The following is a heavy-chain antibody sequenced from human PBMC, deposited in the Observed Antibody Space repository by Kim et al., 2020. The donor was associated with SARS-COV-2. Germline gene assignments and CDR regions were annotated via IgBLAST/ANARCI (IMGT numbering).Heavy chain of an antibody. CDR3: AKGRDGLHFDY. Sequence: GGSLRLSCAASGFTFSNYAMSWVRQAPGKGLEWVSTISASGTGTYYADSVKGRFTISRDNSKNTLYLQMNSLRADDTAVYYCAKGRDGLHFDYWGQGALVTVSS. CDR2: ISASGTGT. J-gene: IGHJ4*02. D-gene: IGHD5-12*01. CDR1: GFTFSNYA. V-gene: IGHV3-23*01.